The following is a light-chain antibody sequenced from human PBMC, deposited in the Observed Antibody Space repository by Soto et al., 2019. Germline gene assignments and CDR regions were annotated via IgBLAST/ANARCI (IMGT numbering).Light chain of an antibody. Sequence: DIQMTQSPSTLSASVGDRVTITCRASQSISSWLAWYQQKPGKAPKLLIYKASSLESGFPSRFSGSGSGAVFTLSIGSLQPDDFATYYCQQYNSYSVLIFGGWTKVEIK. CDR3: QQYNSYSVLI. CDR2: KAS. CDR1: QSISSW. V-gene: IGKV1-5*03. J-gene: IGKJ4*01.